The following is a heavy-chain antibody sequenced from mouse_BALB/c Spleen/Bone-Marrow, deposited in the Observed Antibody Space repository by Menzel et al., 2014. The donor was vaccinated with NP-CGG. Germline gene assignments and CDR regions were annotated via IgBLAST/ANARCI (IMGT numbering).Heavy chain of an antibody. Sequence: DLVKPGASVKLSCKASGYTFTSYWINWIKQRPGQGLEWIGRIAPGSGSTYYVGMFKGKATLTVDTSSSTVYIQLSSLSSEDSAVYFCARSYYGRAMDYWGQGTSVTVSS. CDR2: IAPGSGST. CDR3: ARSYYGRAMDY. D-gene: IGHD1-1*01. V-gene: IGHV1S41*01. J-gene: IGHJ4*01. CDR1: GYTFTSYW.